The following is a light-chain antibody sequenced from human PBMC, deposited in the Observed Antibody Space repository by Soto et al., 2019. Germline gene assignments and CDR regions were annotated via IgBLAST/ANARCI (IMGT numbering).Light chain of an antibody. CDR3: SSYTSSSTVYV. CDR2: EVS. J-gene: IGLJ1*01. V-gene: IGLV2-14*01. CDR1: SSDVGGYNY. Sequence: QSVLAQPASVSGSPGQSITISCTGTSSDVGGYNYVSWYQQHPGKAPKLMIYEVSNRPSGVSNRFSGSKSGNTASLTIPGLQAEDEADYYCSSYTSSSTVYVFGTGTKV.